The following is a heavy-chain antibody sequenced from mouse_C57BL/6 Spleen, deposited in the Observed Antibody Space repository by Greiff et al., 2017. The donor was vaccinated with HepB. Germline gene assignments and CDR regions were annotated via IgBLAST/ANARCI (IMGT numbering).Heavy chain of an antibody. V-gene: IGHV2-2*01. CDR2: IWSGGST. CDR3: ARNYGSSYVGYFDV. D-gene: IGHD1-1*01. Sequence: VQRVESGPGLVQPSQSLSITCTVSGFSLTSYGVHWVRQSPGKGLEWLGVIWSGGSTDYNAAFISRLSISKDNSKSQVFFKMNSLQADDTAIYYCARNYGSSYVGYFDVWGTGTTVTVSS. CDR1: GFSLTSYG. J-gene: IGHJ1*03.